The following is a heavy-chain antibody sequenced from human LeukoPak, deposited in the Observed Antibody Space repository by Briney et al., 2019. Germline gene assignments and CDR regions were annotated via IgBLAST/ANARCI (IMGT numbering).Heavy chain of an antibody. CDR2: IYYSGST. Sequence: PSETLSLTCTVSGGSVSSGSYYWSWIRQPPGKGLEWIGYIYYSGSTNYNPSLKSRVTMSVDTSKNQFSLKLSSVTAADTAVYYCARGDTAMVTGHPHFDYWGQGTLVTVSS. CDR1: GGSVSSGSYY. CDR3: ARGDTAMVTGHPHFDY. J-gene: IGHJ4*02. D-gene: IGHD5-18*01. V-gene: IGHV4-61*01.